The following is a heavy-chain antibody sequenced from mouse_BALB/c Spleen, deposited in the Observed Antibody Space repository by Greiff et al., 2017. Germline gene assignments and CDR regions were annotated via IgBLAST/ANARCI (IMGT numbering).Heavy chain of an antibody. CDR2: IWSGGST. D-gene: IGHD1-1*01. CDR3: ARGTTVVAPHFDY. CDR1: GFSLTSYG. V-gene: IGHV2-2*02. Sequence: QVQLQQSGPGLVQPSQSLSITCTVSGFSLTSYGVHWVRQSPGKGLEWLVVIWSGGSTDYNASFISRLSISKDNTKSQVFFKMNSLQANDTAIYYCARGTTVVAPHFDYWGQGTTLTVSS. J-gene: IGHJ2*01.